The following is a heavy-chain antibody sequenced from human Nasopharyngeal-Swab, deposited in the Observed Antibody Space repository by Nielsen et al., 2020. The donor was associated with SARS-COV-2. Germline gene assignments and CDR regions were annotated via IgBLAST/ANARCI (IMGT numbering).Heavy chain of an antibody. J-gene: IGHJ3*02. CDR2: IYYSGST. CDR3: ARVNNPSLWFGDLPHPHDAFDI. V-gene: IGHV4-59*01. Sequence: WIRQPPGKGLEWIGYIYYSGSTNYNPSLKSRVTISVDTSKNQFSLKLSSVTAADTAVYYCARVNNPSLWFGDLPHPHDAFDIWGQGTMVTVSS. D-gene: IGHD3-10*01.